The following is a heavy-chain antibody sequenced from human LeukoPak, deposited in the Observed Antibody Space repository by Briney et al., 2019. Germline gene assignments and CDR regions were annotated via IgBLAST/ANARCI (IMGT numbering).Heavy chain of an antibody. CDR3: ARFRLPSHHPDPSDAFDI. CDR2: INHSGST. CDR1: GGSFSGYY. V-gene: IGHV4-34*01. D-gene: IGHD5-12*01. Sequence: PSETLSLTCAVYGGSFSGYYWSWIRQPPGKGLEWIGEINHSGSTNYNPSLKSRVTISVDTSKNQFSLKLSSVTAADTAVYYRARFRLPSHHPDPSDAFDIWGQGTMVTVSS. J-gene: IGHJ3*02.